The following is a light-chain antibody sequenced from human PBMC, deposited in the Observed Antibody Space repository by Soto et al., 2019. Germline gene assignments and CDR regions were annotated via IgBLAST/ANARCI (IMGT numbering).Light chain of an antibody. J-gene: IGLJ2*01. Sequence: QSVLTQPPSVSGAPGQRVTISCTGSSSNIGAGYDVHWYQQLPGTAPKLLIYGNSNRPSGVPDRFSGSKSGTSASLAITGLQDEDDADYYCQSYDSSLSVVFGGGTKVTVL. CDR2: GNS. CDR3: QSYDSSLSVV. V-gene: IGLV1-40*01. CDR1: SSNIGAGYD.